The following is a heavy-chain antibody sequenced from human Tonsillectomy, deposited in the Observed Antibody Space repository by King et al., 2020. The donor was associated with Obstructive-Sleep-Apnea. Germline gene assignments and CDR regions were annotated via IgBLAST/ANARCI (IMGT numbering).Heavy chain of an antibody. CDR1: GVSISSCGYS. CDR3: ARDRQWGTHAFDI. CDR2: IYYSGRT. D-gene: IGHD1-26*01. V-gene: IGHV4-30-4*07. Sequence: QLQESGPGLVKPSQTLSLTCAVSGVSISSCGYSWSWVRQPPGKGLEWIGDIYYSGRTFYNPSLKSRVTISVDKSKNQFSLKLSSVTAADTAVYYCARDRQWGTHAFDIWGQGAMVTVSS. J-gene: IGHJ3*02.